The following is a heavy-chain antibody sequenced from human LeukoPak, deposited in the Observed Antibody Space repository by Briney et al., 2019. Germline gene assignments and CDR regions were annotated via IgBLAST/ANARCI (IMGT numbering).Heavy chain of an antibody. Sequence: GGSLRLSCAASGFTFSSYEMNWVRQAPGKGLEWVSYISSSGSTIYYADSVKGRFAISRDNAKNSLYLQMNSLRAEDTAVYYCARDSHYSYGPFFDYWGQGTLVTASS. V-gene: IGHV3-48*03. D-gene: IGHD5-18*01. CDR3: ARDSHYSYGPFFDY. J-gene: IGHJ4*02. CDR1: GFTFSSYE. CDR2: ISSSGSTI.